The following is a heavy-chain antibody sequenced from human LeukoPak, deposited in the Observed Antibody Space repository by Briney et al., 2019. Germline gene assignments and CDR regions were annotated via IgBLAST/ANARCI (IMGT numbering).Heavy chain of an antibody. D-gene: IGHD3-9*01. V-gene: IGHV1-2*02. CDR1: GYTFTGYY. J-gene: IGHJ5*02. Sequence: VKVSCKASGYTFTGYYMNWVRQAPGQGLEWMGWINSDSGFTKYAQKFQGRVTMTRDTSITTVYMDLTRLTSDDTAVYYCARNFDMQGFDPWGQGTLVTVSS. CDR2: INSDSGFT. CDR3: ARNFDMQGFDP.